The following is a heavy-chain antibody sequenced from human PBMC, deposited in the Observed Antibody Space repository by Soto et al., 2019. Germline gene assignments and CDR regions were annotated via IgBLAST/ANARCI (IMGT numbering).Heavy chain of an antibody. CDR1: GCSLSSGYYY. V-gene: IGHV4-31*03. CDR3: ARWVEVSLDYFDS. D-gene: IGHD2-15*01. J-gene: IGHJ4*02. Sequence: PSEILSRTCPLSGCSLSSGYYYLSWVPQNPGKGLEWIGHIYHSGRTYYNPSLKSRVTISVDTSKNQFSLNLSSVTAADTAVYYCARWVEVSLDYFDSWGQGTPVTVSS. CDR2: IYHSGRT.